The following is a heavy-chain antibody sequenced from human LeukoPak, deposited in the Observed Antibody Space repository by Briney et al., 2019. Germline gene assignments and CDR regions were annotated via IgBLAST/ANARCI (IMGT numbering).Heavy chain of an antibody. CDR3: ARFDDRSSWGFDY. J-gene: IGHJ4*02. D-gene: IGHD6-6*01. V-gene: IGHV3-7*01. CDR1: GFTFSSYW. CDR2: IKQDGSEK. Sequence: GGSLRLSCAASGFTFSSYWMSWVRQAPGKGLEWVANIKQDGSEKYYVDSVKGRFTISRDNAKNSLYLQINSLRAEDTAVYYCARFDDRSSWGFDYWGQGTLVTVSS.